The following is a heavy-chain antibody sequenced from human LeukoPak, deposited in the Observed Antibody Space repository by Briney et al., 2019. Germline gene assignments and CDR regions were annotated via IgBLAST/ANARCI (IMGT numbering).Heavy chain of an antibody. D-gene: IGHD1-26*01. V-gene: IGHV3-30-3*01. J-gene: IGHJ4*02. CDR2: ISYDGSNK. CDR3: ARDRVGATDYFDY. Sequence: GGSLRLSCTASGFTFSSYAINWVRQAPGKGLEWVAVISYDGSNKYYADSVKGRFTISRDNSKNTLYLQMNSLRAEDTAVYYCARDRVGATDYFDYWGQGTLVTVSS. CDR1: GFTFSSYA.